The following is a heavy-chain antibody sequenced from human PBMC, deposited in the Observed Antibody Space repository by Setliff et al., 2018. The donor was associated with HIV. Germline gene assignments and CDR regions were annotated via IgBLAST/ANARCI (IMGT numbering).Heavy chain of an antibody. CDR3: ARTRGRAPVSYYFDN. CDR1: SGSLSGYY. J-gene: IGHJ4*02. D-gene: IGHD2-2*01. V-gene: IGHV4-59*01. Sequence: LSLPCRVSSGSLSGYYWSGVRQPPGRGLEWIGYVSCSGSTSYNPSLNSRVTMSVDTSRDQFSLKLSSVTAADTAVYYCARTRGRAPVSYYFDNWGQGRLVTVSS. CDR2: VSCSGST.